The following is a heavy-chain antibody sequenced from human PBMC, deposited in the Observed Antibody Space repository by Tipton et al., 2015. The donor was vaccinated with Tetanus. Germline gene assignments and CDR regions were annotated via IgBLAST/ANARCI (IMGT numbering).Heavy chain of an antibody. CDR1: GFLFRDFA. Sequence: SLRLSCAASGFLFRDFAMAWVRQAPGKGLEWVSALSYSGVHTYYADSVKGCLFISRDNSNGTLFLQINNLRAEDTAVYYCAKVRESTVTRYFDSWGQGTLVTVSS. V-gene: IGHV3-23*01. CDR2: LSYSGVHT. D-gene: IGHD4-17*01. CDR3: AKVRESTVTRYFDS. J-gene: IGHJ4*02.